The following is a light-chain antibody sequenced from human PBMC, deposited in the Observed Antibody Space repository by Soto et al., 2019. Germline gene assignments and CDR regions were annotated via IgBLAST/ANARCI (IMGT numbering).Light chain of an antibody. CDR2: EVS. Sequence: QSVLTQPASVSGSPGQSITISCTGTSSNVGSYNVVSWYQQHPGKAPKLIIYEVSKRPSGVSNRFSGSKSGNTASLTISGLQAEDEADYHCCSYGGGNTVLFGGGTKVTDL. V-gene: IGLV2-23*02. J-gene: IGLJ2*01. CDR1: SSNVGSYNV. CDR3: CSYGGGNTVL.